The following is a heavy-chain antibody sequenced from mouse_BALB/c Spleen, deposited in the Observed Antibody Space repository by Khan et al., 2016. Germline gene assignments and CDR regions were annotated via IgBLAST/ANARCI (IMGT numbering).Heavy chain of an antibody. CDR3: ARGDYGSSFWYFDV. D-gene: IGHD1-1*01. CDR2: ISSGGST. CDR1: GFTFSSYA. Sequence: EVELVESGGGLVKPGGSLKLSCAASGFTFSSYAMSWVRQTPEKRLEWVASISSGGSTYYPDSVKGRLTISRDNARNILYLQMSSLRSEDTAMYYCARGDYGSSFWYFDVWGAGTTVTVSS. J-gene: IGHJ1*01. V-gene: IGHV5-6-5*01.